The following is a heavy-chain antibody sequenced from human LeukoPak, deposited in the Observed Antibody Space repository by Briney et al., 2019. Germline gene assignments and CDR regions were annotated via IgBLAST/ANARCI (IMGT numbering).Heavy chain of an antibody. CDR3: ARVMGGSENFDY. D-gene: IGHD3-10*01. V-gene: IGHV4-59*01. Sequence: SETLSLTCAVYGGSFSGYYWSWIRQPPGKGLEWIGYIYYSGSTNYNPSLKSRVTISVDTSKNQFSLKLSSVTAADTAVYYCARVMGGSENFDYWGQGTLVTVSS. J-gene: IGHJ4*02. CDR1: GGSFSGYY. CDR2: IYYSGST.